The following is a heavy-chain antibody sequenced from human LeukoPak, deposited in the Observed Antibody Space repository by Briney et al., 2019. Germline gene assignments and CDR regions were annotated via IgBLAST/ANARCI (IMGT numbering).Heavy chain of an antibody. CDR1: GGTFSSYA. J-gene: IGHJ4*02. D-gene: IGHD6-13*01. CDR2: IIPILGIA. Sequence: ASVKVSCKASGGTFSSYAMSWVRQAPGQGLEWMGRIIPILGIANYAQKFQGRVTITGDKSTSTAYMELSSLRSDDTAVYYCARQSIAAAHYFDYWGQGTLVTVSS. CDR3: ARQSIAAAHYFDY. V-gene: IGHV1-69*04.